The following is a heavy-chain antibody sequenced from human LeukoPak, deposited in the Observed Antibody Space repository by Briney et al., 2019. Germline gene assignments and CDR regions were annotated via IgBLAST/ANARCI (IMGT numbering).Heavy chain of an antibody. V-gene: IGHV4-34*01. CDR2: IHYSGST. CDR1: GGSFSGYY. Sequence: SETLSLTCAVNGGSFSGYYWGWIRQSPGRGLEWIGEIHYSGSTKYNPSLKSRATISADTSKNQFSLKLSSVTAADTAIYYCARHLCTTSTTCYTAFDIWDQGTMVTVSS. CDR3: ARHLCTTSTTCYTAFDI. J-gene: IGHJ3*02. D-gene: IGHD2-2*02.